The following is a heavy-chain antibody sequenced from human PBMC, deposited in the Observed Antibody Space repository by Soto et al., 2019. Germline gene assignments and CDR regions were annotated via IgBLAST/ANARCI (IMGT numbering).Heavy chain of an antibody. Sequence: SETLSLTCTVSGGSISSYYWSWIRQPPGKGLEWIGYIYYSGSTNYNPSLKSRVTISVDTSKNQFSLKLSSVTAADTAVYYCAVAHDFWSVYANWGQGTLVTVSS. J-gene: IGHJ4*02. D-gene: IGHD3-3*01. CDR1: GGSISSYY. V-gene: IGHV4-59*08. CDR3: AVAHDFWSVYAN. CDR2: IYYSGST.